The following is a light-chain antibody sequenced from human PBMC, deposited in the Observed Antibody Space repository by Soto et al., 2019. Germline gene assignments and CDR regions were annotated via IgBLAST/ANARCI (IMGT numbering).Light chain of an antibody. J-gene: IGLJ2*01. Sequence: QSALTQPASVSGSTGQSIAISCTGTSSAVGAYNYVSWYQRHQGKAPKLMIYDVSNRPSGVSNRFSGSKSGNTASLTISGLQAEDEADYYCSSYTTSSTLLFGGGTKLAVL. CDR2: DVS. V-gene: IGLV2-14*01. CDR1: SSAVGAYNY. CDR3: SSYTTSSTLL.